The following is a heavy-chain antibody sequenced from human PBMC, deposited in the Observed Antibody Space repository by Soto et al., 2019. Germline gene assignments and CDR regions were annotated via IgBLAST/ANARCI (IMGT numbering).Heavy chain of an antibody. CDR2: IIPIFGTA. CDR1: GGTFSSYA. D-gene: IGHD2-2*02. CDR3: ARAYCSSTSCYIPSQPGYFDY. V-gene: IGHV1-69*13. Sequence: SVKVSCKASGGTFSSYAINWVRQAPGQGLEWMGGIIPIFGTANYAQKFQGRVTITADESTSTAYMELSSLRSEDTAVYYCARAYCSSTSCYIPSQPGYFDYWGQGTLVTVSS. J-gene: IGHJ4*02.